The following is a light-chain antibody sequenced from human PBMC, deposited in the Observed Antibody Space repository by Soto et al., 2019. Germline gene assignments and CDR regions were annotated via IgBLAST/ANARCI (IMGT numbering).Light chain of an antibody. Sequence: EIVLTQSPVTLSLSPGERATLSCRASQRVSSYLAWYQQKPGQAPRLLIYDASNRATGIPARFSGSGSGTDFTLTISSLEPEDFAVYYCQQYNNWPGGTFGQGTKVDIK. CDR1: QRVSSY. CDR2: DAS. V-gene: IGKV3-11*01. J-gene: IGKJ1*01. CDR3: QQYNNWPGGT.